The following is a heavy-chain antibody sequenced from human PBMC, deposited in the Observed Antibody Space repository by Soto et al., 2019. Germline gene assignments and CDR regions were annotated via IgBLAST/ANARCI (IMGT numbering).Heavy chain of an antibody. D-gene: IGHD6-13*01. CDR1: GFTFSDYY. V-gene: IGHV3-11*01. J-gene: IGHJ4*02. Sequence: RRLSCAASGFTFSDYYMSWIRQAPGKGLEWVSYISSSGSTIYYADSVKGRFTISRDNAKNSLYLQMNSLRAEGTAVYYCARRSSSWYREAGSEADYWGQGTLVTVSS. CDR3: ARRSSSWYREAGSEADY. CDR2: ISSSGSTI.